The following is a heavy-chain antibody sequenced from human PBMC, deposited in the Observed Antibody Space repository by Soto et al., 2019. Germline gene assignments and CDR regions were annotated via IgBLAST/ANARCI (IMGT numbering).Heavy chain of an antibody. CDR3: AKYCVTSSCNTRYFDS. CDR2: ISARGGST. CDR1: GFTFDSHE. D-gene: IGHD2-2*01. V-gene: IGHV3-23*01. J-gene: IGHJ4*02. Sequence: EVHLLESGGGLVQPGGSLRHSCAASGFTFDSHEMSWVRRAPGKGLEWVSTISARGGSTYYADNVKGRFTVSRDNSKNAVYLQLSSLRAEDTALYYCAKYCVTSSCNTRYFDSWGQGNLVTVSS.